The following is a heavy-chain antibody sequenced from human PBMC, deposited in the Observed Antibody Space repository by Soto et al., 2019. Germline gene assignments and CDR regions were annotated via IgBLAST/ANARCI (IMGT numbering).Heavy chain of an antibody. D-gene: IGHD1-1*01. CDR1: AGSISSGGYY. Sequence: PSETLSLTCTVSAGSISSGGYYWSWIRQHPGKGLEWIGYIYYNGSTYYNPSLKSRVTISVDTSKNQFSLKLSSVTAADTAVYYCARDGRDKQPRWGQVPLVTVSS. V-gene: IGHV4-31*03. CDR2: IYYNGST. CDR3: ARDGRDKQPR. J-gene: IGHJ4*02.